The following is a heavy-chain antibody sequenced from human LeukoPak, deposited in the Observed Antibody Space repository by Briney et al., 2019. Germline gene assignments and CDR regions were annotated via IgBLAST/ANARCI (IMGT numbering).Heavy chain of an antibody. D-gene: IGHD3-10*01. V-gene: IGHV1-18*01. CDR2: ISAYNGNT. Sequence: VALVKVSCKASGYTFTNYGISWVRKAPGQGLEWMGWISAYNGNTNYAQKLQDRVTMTTDTSTSTAYMELRSLRSDDTAVYYCARDGRFGELFDYWGQGTLVTVSS. CDR3: ARDGRFGELFDY. CDR1: GYTFTNYG. J-gene: IGHJ4*02.